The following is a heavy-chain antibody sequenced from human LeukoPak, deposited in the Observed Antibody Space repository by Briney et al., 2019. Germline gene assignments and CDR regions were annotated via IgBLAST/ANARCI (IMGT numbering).Heavy chain of an antibody. V-gene: IGHV3-48*02. D-gene: IGHD3-16*01. CDR3: ARDSSWAFDY. J-gene: IGHJ4*02. CDR2: IRTATNTI. CDR1: GFTFTTYS. Sequence: GGSLRLSCAASGFTFTTYSMTWVRQAPGEGLEWVSYIRTATNTILYADSVKGRFTMSRDNAKNSLSLQMNSLRDEDTAVYYCARDSSWAFDYWGQGTLVTVSS.